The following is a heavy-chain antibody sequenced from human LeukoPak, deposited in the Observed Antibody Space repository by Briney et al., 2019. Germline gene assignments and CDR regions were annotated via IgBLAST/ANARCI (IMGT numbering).Heavy chain of an antibody. J-gene: IGHJ3*02. V-gene: IGHV3-23*01. CDR1: GFTFSSYA. CDR3: AGDSSGYYRLVCAFDI. D-gene: IGHD3-22*01. Sequence: GGSLRLSCAASGFTFSSYAMSWVRQAPGKGLEWVSAISGSGGSTYYADSVKGRFTISRDNSKNTLYLQMNSLRAEDTAVYYCAGDSSGYYRLVCAFDIWGQGTMVTVSS. CDR2: ISGSGGST.